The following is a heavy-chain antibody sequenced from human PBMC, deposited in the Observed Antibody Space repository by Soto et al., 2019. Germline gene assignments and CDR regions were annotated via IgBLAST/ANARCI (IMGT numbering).Heavy chain of an antibody. CDR3: AREETTWPLAYGMDV. CDR2: ISTSSDI. J-gene: IGHJ6*02. D-gene: IGHD4-17*01. V-gene: IGHV3-21*01. CDR1: GFPFTTYS. Sequence: GGSLRLSYAASGFPFTTYSMNWVRQAPGKGLEWVSSISTSSDIYYADSVKGRFTISRDNAKNSLSLQMNSLRAEDTAVYYCAREETTWPLAYGMDVWGQGTTVTVSS.